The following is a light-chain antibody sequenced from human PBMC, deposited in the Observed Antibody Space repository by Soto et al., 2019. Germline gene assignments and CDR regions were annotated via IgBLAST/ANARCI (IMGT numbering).Light chain of an antibody. Sequence: QSALTQTPSVSGAPGQRVTISCTGRSSNIGAGYDVHWYQHLPGTAPKLLIYVTTNRPSGVPDRFSGSKSGISASLAITGLQAEDEADYYCHSYDSSLSASVFGAGTKVTVL. J-gene: IGLJ1*01. CDR2: VTT. CDR3: HSYDSSLSASV. V-gene: IGLV1-40*01. CDR1: SSNIGAGYD.